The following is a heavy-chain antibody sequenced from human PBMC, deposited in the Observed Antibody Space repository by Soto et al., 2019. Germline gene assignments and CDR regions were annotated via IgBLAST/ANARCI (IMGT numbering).Heavy chain of an antibody. V-gene: IGHV3-30*03. J-gene: IGHJ6*02. CDR1: GFSFNKYG. CDR3: ARDFVVGGPTINYYYGMDV. CDR2: ITSDGRHQ. D-gene: IGHD1-26*01. Sequence: GGSLRLSCETSGFSFNKYGMHWVRQAPGKGLDWVAHITSDGRHQYHSDSVKGRFTISRDNSNNTLSLQMNSLGAEDTAVYYCARDFVVGGPTINYYYGMDVWGQGTTVTVSS.